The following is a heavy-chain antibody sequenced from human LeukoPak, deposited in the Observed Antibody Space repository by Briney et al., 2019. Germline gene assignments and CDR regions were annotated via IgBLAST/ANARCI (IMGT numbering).Heavy chain of an antibody. V-gene: IGHV3-49*04. CDR1: GFTFGDYA. J-gene: IGHJ6*03. CDR2: NRSEAYGGTT. Sequence: PGGSLRLSCTASGFTFGDYAMRWVRQAPGRGLEWGGFNRSEAYGGTTEYPASVKGRFTISRADSKSIAYLQMNSLKTEDTAVYYCTRDAPYCSSTSCQGGYYYYMDVWGKGTTVTVSS. CDR3: TRDAPYCSSTSCQGGYYYYMDV. D-gene: IGHD2-2*01.